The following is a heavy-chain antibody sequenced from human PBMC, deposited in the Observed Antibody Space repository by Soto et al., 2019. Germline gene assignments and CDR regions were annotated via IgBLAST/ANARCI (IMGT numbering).Heavy chain of an antibody. D-gene: IGHD2-2*01. CDR3: ARSLEDIVVVPAAPGY. CDR1: GGSISSYY. J-gene: IGHJ4*02. V-gene: IGHV4-59*01. Sequence: PSETLSLTCTVSGGSISSYYWNWIRQPPGKGLEWIGYIYYSGSTNYNPSLKSRVTISVDTSKNQFSLKLSSVTAADTAVYYCARSLEDIVVVPAAPGYWGQGTLVTGSS. CDR2: IYYSGST.